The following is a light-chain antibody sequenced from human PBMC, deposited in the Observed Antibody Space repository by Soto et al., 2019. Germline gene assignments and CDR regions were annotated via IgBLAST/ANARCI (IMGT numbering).Light chain of an antibody. V-gene: IGKV3D-15*01. CDR3: QQYGNSPQT. Sequence: EIVMTQSPATLSVSPGERATLSCRASQSVSSNLAWYQHKPGQAPRLLIYGASTRATGIPARFSGSGSGTDFTLTIARLEPGDFAVYYCQQYGNSPQTFGQGTKVDIK. CDR1: QSVSSN. J-gene: IGKJ1*01. CDR2: GAS.